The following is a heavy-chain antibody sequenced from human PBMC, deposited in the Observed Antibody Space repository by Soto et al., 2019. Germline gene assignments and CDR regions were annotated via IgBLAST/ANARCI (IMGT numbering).Heavy chain of an antibody. J-gene: IGHJ6*02. CDR1: GGSFSGYY. V-gene: IGHV4-34*01. D-gene: IGHD2-21*02. CDR3: VRHATDFTAYCYSAMDV. CDR2: INHSGST. Sequence: SETLSLTCAVYGGSFSGYYWSWIRQPPGKGLEWIGEINHSGSTNYNPSLKSRVTISVDTSKNQFSLKLSSVTAADTAVHSCVRHATDFTAYCYSAMDVWGQRTMVTVSS.